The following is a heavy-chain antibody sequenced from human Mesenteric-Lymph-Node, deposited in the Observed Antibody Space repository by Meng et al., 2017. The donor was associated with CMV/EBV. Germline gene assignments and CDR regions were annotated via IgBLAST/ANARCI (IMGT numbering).Heavy chain of an antibody. V-gene: IGHV3-30*03. J-gene: IGHJ3*02. CDR3: ARDWKDIVVVPATYVFDI. D-gene: IGHD2-2*01. Sequence: GESLKISCAASGFTFSSYWMSWVRQAPGKGLEWVALVSFDGSKKYTDSVKGRFTISRDNSKNILYLQMDSLRPEDTAVYYCARDWKDIVVVPATYVFDIWGQGTMVTVSS. CDR2: VSFDGSKK. CDR1: GFTFSSYW.